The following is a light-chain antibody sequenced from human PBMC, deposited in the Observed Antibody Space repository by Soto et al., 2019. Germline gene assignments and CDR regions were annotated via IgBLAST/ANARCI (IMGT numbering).Light chain of an antibody. CDR3: CSSAPESTYV. Sequence: QSSLAQPASVSGSPGQSMTISCTVTSSYVGAYNSVSWYQQHPHRAPQVIIYKGTQRPSGVSNRFSGSTSGNAASLPISALQADDEADYFCCSSAPESTYVFGTGTKVTVL. CDR1: SSYVGAYNS. CDR2: KGT. V-gene: IGLV2-23*01. J-gene: IGLJ1*01.